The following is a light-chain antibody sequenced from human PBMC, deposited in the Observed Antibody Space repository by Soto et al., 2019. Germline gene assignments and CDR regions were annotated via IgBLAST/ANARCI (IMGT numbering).Light chain of an antibody. Sequence: DIQMPQSPSTLSASVGDRVTITCRASQTISIYLAWYQQKPGRAPKVLIYKTSTLESGVPARFSGSGSGTEFTLTVSNLQAYDGATDYCQHYNGYQITFGGGTNGVI. CDR2: KTS. J-gene: IGKJ4*01. CDR3: QHYNGYQIT. CDR1: QTISIY. V-gene: IGKV1-5*03.